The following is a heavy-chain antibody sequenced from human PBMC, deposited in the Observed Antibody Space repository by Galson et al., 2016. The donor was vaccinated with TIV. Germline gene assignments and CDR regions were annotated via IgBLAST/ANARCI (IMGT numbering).Heavy chain of an antibody. Sequence: LSLTCGIYGGSVRGYFWGWFRQPPGRGREWIGEINHFGSSNYNPSLKNRLTISIDTTKKQFSLRLSSMTAADTALYFRARVQWGRSLVSYYYHLDVWGKGTTVIVS. CDR2: INHFGSS. J-gene: IGHJ6*03. CDR3: ARVQWGRSLVSYYYHLDV. D-gene: IGHD5/OR15-5a*01. CDR1: GGSVRGYF. V-gene: IGHV4-34*01.